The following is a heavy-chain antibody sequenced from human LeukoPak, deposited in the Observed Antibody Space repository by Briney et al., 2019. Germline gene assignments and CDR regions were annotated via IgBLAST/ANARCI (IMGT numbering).Heavy chain of an antibody. D-gene: IGHD2-15*01. CDR3: AREGPGCSGGSCSYYFDY. CDR2: ISYDGSNK. J-gene: IGHJ4*02. V-gene: IGHV3-30*04. CDR1: GFTFSSYA. Sequence: QSGGSLRLSCAASGFTFSSYAMHWVRQAPGKGLEWVAVISYDGSNKYYADSVKGRFTISRDNSKNTLYLQMNSLRAEDTAVYYCAREGPGCSGGSCSYYFDYWGQGTLVTVSP.